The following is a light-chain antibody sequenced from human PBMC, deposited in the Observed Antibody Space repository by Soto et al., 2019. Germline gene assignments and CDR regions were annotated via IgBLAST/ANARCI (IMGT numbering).Light chain of an antibody. Sequence: QSALTQPPSASGSPGQSVTISCTGTSSDVGGDNYVSWYQQHPGKVPKLMVYEVNKRPSGVPDRFSGSKSGNTASLTVSGLQAEDEDDYYCTSYAGGNNVFGTGTKLTVL. CDR2: EVN. J-gene: IGLJ1*01. CDR3: TSYAGGNNV. V-gene: IGLV2-8*01. CDR1: SSDVGGDNY.